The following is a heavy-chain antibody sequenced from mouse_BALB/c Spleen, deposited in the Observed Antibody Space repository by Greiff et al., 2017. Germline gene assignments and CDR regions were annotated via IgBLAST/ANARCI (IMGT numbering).Heavy chain of an antibody. D-gene: IGHD6-1*01. Sequence: EVQGVESGGGLVQPGGSRKLSCAASGFTFSSFGMHWVRQAPEKGLEWVAYISSGSSTIYYADTVKGRFTISRDNPKNTLFLQMTSLRSEDTAMYYCARSASPAWFAYWGQGTLVTVSA. V-gene: IGHV5-17*02. CDR3: ARSASPAWFAY. J-gene: IGHJ3*01. CDR2: ISSGSSTI. CDR1: GFTFSSFG.